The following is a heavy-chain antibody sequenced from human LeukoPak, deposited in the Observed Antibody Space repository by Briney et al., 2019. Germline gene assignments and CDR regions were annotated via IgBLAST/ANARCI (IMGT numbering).Heavy chain of an antibody. D-gene: IGHD3/OR15-3a*01. CDR2: SSSSDTTI. V-gene: IGHV3-11*01. CDR3: ARRRDFIDY. Sequence: GGSLRLSCAASGFTLSDYYMSWIRQAPGKGLEWVSYSSSSDTTIYYADSVEGRFAISRDNAKNSLYLQMNSLRAEDTAVYYCARRRDFIDYWGQGTLVTVSS. CDR1: GFTLSDYY. J-gene: IGHJ4*02.